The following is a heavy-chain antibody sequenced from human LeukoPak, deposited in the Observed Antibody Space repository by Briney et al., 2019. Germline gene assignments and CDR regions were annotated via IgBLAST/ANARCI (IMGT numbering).Heavy chain of an antibody. J-gene: IGHJ4*02. V-gene: IGHV3-30*02. CDR2: IRFDGSYE. CDR1: GFTFSSHG. CDR3: AKEVEGLQLVQSYFDY. Sequence: GGSLRLSCVASGFTFSSHGMHWVRQAPGKGLEWVAFIRFDGSYEYYADSVKGRFTISRDNSKNTLYLQMNSLRAEDTAVYYCAKEVEGLQLVQSYFDYWGQGTLVTVSS. D-gene: IGHD6-13*01.